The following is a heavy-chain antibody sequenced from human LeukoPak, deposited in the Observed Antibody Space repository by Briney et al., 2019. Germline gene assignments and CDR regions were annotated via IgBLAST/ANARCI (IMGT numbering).Heavy chain of an antibody. CDR3: ARIFLGMNDVYDI. V-gene: IGHV5-51*01. CDR2: IYPGDSDT. Sequence: GESLKISCKGSGYSFTNYWIGWVRQMPGKGLEWMGIIYPGDSDTRYSPSFQGQVTISADKSISTAYLQWSSLKASDTAMYYCARIFLGMNDVYDIWGQGTMVTVSS. CDR1: GYSFTNYW. D-gene: IGHD3-3*01. J-gene: IGHJ3*02.